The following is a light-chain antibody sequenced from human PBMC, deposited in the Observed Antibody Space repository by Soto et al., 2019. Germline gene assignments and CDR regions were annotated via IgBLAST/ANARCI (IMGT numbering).Light chain of an antibody. CDR3: QQYNNWPWT. V-gene: IGKV3-15*01. CDR2: DAS. Sequence: ELVMTQSPGTLSVSPGERVTLSCRASQSVSSKLVWYQRKPGQAPRLLIYDASSRATGIPGRFSGSGSGTEFTLTISSLQSEDFAVYYCQQYNNWPWTFGQGTKVDIK. J-gene: IGKJ1*01. CDR1: QSVSSK.